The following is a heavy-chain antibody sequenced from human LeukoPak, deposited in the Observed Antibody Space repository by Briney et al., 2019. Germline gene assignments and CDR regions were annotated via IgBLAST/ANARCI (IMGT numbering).Heavy chain of an antibody. CDR3: ARDTTYYYDSSGYDANDY. Sequence: ASVKVSCKASGYTFTSYGISWVRQAPGQGLEWMGGIIPIFGTANYAQKFQGRVTITADESTSTAYMELSSLRSEDTAVYYCARDTTYYYDSSGYDANDYWGQGTLVTVSS. D-gene: IGHD3-22*01. V-gene: IGHV1-69*13. CDR2: IIPIFGTA. J-gene: IGHJ4*02. CDR1: GYTFTSYG.